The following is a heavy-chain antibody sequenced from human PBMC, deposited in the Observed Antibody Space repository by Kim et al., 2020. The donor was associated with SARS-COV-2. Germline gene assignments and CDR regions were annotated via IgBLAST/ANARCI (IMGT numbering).Heavy chain of an antibody. CDR3: ARETHYYDSSGYYYNWFDP. V-gene: IGHV4-59*01. CDR1: GGSISSYY. J-gene: IGHJ5*02. D-gene: IGHD3-22*01. Sequence: SETLSLTCTVSGGSISSYYWSWIRQPPGKGLEWIGYIYYSGSTNYNPSPKSRVTISVDTSKNQFSLKLSSVTAADTAVYYCARETHYYDSSGYYYNWFDPWGQGTLVTVSS. CDR2: IYYSGST.